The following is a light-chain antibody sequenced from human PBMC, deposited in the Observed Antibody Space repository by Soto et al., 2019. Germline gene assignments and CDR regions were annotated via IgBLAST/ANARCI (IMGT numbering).Light chain of an antibody. CDR1: QGISNY. CDR2: AAS. Sequence: DIQMTQSPSSLSASVGDRVTITCRASQGISNYLAWYQQKPGKVPKLLIYAASNLESGVPSRFSGSGSGTDFTLTISSLQPEDVATYYCQNYNSALETYTFGQGTKLEIK. CDR3: QNYNSALETYT. J-gene: IGKJ2*01. V-gene: IGKV1-27*01.